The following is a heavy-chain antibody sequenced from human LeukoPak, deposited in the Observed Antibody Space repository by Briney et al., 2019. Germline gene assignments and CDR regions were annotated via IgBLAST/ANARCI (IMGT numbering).Heavy chain of an antibody. CDR2: INPSGGST. CDR1: GYIFTNYY. J-gene: IGHJ5*02. Sequence: ASVTVSCKASGYIFTNYYIHWVRQAPGQGLEWMGIINPSGGSTSYAQKFQGRVTMTRDTSTSTVYMELRSLRSDDTAVYYCASLDRENWFDPWGQGTLVTVSS. D-gene: IGHD2-2*03. CDR3: ASLDRENWFDP. V-gene: IGHV1-46*01.